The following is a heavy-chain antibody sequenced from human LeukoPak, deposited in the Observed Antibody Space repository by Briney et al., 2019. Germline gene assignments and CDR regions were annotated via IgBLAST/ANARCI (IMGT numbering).Heavy chain of an antibody. V-gene: IGHV4-30-4*01. CDR3: ARDTPGPIVVVPAAPSRTLDY. CDR2: IYYSGST. D-gene: IGHD2-2*01. Sequence: SETLSLTCTVSGGSISSGDYYWSWIRQPPGKGLEWIGYIYYSGSTYYNPSLKSRVTISVDTSKNQFSLKLSSVTAADTAVYYCARDTPGPIVVVPAAPSRTLDYWGQGTLVTVSS. CDR1: GGSISSGDYY. J-gene: IGHJ4*02.